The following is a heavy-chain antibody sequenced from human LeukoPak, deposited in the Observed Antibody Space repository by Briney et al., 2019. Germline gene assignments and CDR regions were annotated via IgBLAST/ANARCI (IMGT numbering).Heavy chain of an antibody. V-gene: IGHV3-30-3*01. J-gene: IGHJ4*02. CDR3: ARGPQLWVFDY. CDR2: ISYDGSNK. Sequence: SGGSLRLSCAASGFTFSSYAMHWVRQAPGKGLEWVAVISYDGSNKYYADSVKGRFTISRGNSKNTLYLQMNSLRAEDTAVYYCARGPQLWVFDYWGQGTLVTVSS. D-gene: IGHD5-18*01. CDR1: GFTFSSYA.